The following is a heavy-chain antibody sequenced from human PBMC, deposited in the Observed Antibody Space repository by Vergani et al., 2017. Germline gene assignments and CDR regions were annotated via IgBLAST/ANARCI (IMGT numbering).Heavy chain of an antibody. Sequence: QVQLVQSGAEVKKPGASVNVSCKASGYTFTNYGISWVRQAPGQGLEWMGWISAYNGNTNYAQKLQGRVTMTTDTSTSTAYMELRSLRSNDTAVYYCARDRGDIVVVPAVGRFDPWGQGTLVTVSS. CDR3: ARDRGDIVVVPAVGRFDP. D-gene: IGHD2-2*01. V-gene: IGHV1-18*01. J-gene: IGHJ5*02. CDR1: GYTFTNYG. CDR2: ISAYNGNT.